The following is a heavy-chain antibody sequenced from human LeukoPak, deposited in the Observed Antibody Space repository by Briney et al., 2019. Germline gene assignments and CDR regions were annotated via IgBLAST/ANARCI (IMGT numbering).Heavy chain of an antibody. D-gene: IGHD1-1*01. V-gene: IGHV4-34*01. CDR3: ARDRAGTTLIRHHNYYYMDV. J-gene: IGHJ6*03. CDR1: GGSFSGYY. Sequence: PSETLSLTCAVYGGSFSGYYWSWIRQPPGKGLEWIGEINHSGSTNYNPSLKSRVTISVDTSKNQFSLKLSSVTAADTAVYYCARDRAGTTLIRHHNYYYMDVWGKGTTVTVSS. CDR2: INHSGST.